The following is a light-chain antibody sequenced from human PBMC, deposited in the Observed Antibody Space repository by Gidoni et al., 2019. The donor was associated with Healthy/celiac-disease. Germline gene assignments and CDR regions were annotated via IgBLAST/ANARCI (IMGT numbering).Light chain of an antibody. CDR1: QDISNY. Sequence: DIQMTQSPSSLSASVGDRVTITCQASQDISNYLNWYQQNPGKAPKLLIYDASNLETGVPSRCSGSGSGTDFTFTISSLQPEDIATYYCQQYDNLALTFGGGTKVEIK. V-gene: IGKV1-33*01. CDR3: QQYDNLALT. CDR2: DAS. J-gene: IGKJ4*01.